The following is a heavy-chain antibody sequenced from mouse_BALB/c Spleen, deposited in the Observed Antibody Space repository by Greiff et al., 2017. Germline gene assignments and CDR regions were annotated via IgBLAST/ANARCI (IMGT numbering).Heavy chain of an antibody. CDR1: GFTFSSYG. CDR2: INSNGGST. J-gene: IGHJ2*01. CDR3: ARALYDYDGPNYFDY. V-gene: IGHV5-6-3*01. D-gene: IGHD2-4*01. Sequence: DVQLVESGGGLVKPGGSLKLSCAASGFTFSSYGMSWVRQTPDKRLELVATINSNGGSTYYPDSVKGRFTISRDNAKNTLYLQMSSLKSDDTAMYYCARALYDYDGPNYFDYWGQGTTLTVSS.